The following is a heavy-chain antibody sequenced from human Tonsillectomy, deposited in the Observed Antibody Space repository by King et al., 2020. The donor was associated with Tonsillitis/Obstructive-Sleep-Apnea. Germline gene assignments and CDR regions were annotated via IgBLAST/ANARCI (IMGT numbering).Heavy chain of an antibody. V-gene: IGHV1-2*04. J-gene: IGHJ4*02. Sequence: VQLVESGAEVKKPGASVKVSCKASGYTFTGYYMHWVRQAPGQGLEWMGWINPNSGGTNYAQKFQGWVTMTRDTSISTAYMELSRLRSDDTAVYYCARYGKAIAAAGYYFDYWGQGTLVTVSS. CDR2: INPNSGGT. CDR3: ARYGKAIAAAGYYFDY. D-gene: IGHD6-13*01. CDR1: GYTFTGYY.